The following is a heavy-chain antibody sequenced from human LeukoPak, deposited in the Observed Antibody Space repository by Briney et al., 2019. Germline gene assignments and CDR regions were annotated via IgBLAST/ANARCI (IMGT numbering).Heavy chain of an antibody. D-gene: IGHD3-10*01. CDR3: ARDWEITMLTGDY. Sequence: GGSLRLSCAASGFTFSSYGMHWVRQAPGKGLEWVAVISYDGSNKYYADSVKGRFTISRDNSKNTLYLQMNSLRAEDTAVYYCARDWEITMLTGDYWGQGTLVTVSS. CDR2: ISYDGSNK. V-gene: IGHV3-30*03. J-gene: IGHJ4*02. CDR1: GFTFSSYG.